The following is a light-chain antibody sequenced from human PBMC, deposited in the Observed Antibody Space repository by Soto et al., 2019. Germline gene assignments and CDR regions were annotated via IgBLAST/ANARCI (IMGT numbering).Light chain of an antibody. J-gene: IGKJ3*01. CDR2: AAS. CDR1: QNINSY. V-gene: IGKV1-39*01. CDR3: QQSYRTPRFT. Sequence: DIQMTQSPSSLSASVGDRITITCRASQNINSYLNWYQQKPGRAPKLLIFAASSLQSGVPSRFSGSGFGTDFTLTISSLQPEDFATYFCQQSYRTPRFTFGPGTRVDIK.